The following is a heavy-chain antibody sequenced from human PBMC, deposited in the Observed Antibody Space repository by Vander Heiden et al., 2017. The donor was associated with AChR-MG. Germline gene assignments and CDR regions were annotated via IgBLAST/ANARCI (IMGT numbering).Heavy chain of an antibody. CDR2: ISYDGSNK. Sequence: QVQLVESGGGVVQPGRSLRLSWPASGFTFSSYALHWVRQAPGKGLEWVAVISYDGSNKYYADSVKGRFTISRDNSKNTLYLQMNSLRAEDTAVYYCARDQYLLTFLQLWGPVDYWGQGTLVTVSS. D-gene: IGHD5-18*01. J-gene: IGHJ4*02. V-gene: IGHV3-30-3*01. CDR3: ARDQYLLTFLQLWGPVDY. CDR1: GFTFSSYA.